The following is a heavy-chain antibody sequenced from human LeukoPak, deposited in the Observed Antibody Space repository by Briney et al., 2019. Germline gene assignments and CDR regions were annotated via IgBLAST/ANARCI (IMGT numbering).Heavy chain of an antibody. CDR3: ARKYSGYELTY. CDR2: INPSSGST. CDR1: GYTFTRHY. D-gene: IGHD5-12*01. Sequence: ASVKVSCKASGYTFTRHYMHWVRQAPGQGLEWMGIINPSSGSTSYAQKFQGRVTMTRDTSISTAYMELGRLTSDDTAVYYCARKYSGYELTYWGQGTLVTVSS. J-gene: IGHJ4*02. V-gene: IGHV1-46*01.